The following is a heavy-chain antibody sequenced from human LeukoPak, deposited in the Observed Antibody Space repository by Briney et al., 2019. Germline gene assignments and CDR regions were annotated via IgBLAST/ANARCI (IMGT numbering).Heavy chain of an antibody. CDR3: ARGVGPRRRFDY. V-gene: IGHV4-30-4*02. Sequence: SETLSLTCTVSGGSISSGDYYWSWIRQPPGKGLEWIGYIYYSGSTYYNPSLKSRVTISVDTSKNQFSLKLSSVTAADTAVYYCARGVGPRRRFDYWGQGTLVTVSS. D-gene: IGHD1-14*01. J-gene: IGHJ4*02. CDR2: IYYSGST. CDR1: GGSISSGDYY.